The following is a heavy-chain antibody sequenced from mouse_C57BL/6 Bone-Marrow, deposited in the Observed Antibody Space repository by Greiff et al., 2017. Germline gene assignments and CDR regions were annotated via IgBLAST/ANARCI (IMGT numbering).Heavy chain of an antibody. V-gene: IGHV5-9-1*02. J-gene: IGHJ3*01. CDR2: ISSGGDYI. D-gene: IGHD2-3*01. CDR1: GFTFSSYA. Sequence: EVKVVESGAGLVKPGGSLKLSCAASGFTFSSYAMYWVRQTPETRLEWVAYISSGGDYIYYADIVKGRFTISRDNARNTLYLQMSSLKSEDTAMYYCTREELGYDGYSGVAYRGQGTLVTVSA. CDR3: TREELGYDGYSGVAY.